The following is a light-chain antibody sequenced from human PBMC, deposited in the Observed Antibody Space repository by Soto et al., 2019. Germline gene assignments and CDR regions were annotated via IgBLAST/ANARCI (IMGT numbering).Light chain of an antibody. V-gene: IGKV1-6*01. Sequence: AIQMTQSPSSLPASVGERVTITCRASQNIRNDLGWYQQKPGKAPKLLISSASTLQSEVPSRFSGSGSGTDFTLTISSLQPEDFATYYCLQAYNYPLSFGQGTKVDIK. CDR2: SAS. CDR1: QNIRND. J-gene: IGKJ1*01. CDR3: LQAYNYPLS.